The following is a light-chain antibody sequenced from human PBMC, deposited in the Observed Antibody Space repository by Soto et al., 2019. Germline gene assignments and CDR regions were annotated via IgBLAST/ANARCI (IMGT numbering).Light chain of an antibody. CDR2: AAS. V-gene: IGKV1-39*01. CDR1: ESISNN. Sequence: DIQMTQSPSSLSASVGDRVTITCRASESISNNLNWYQQKPGKAPKLLIYAASTLQSGVPSRFSGGGSVTDFTLTIGSLQPEDFTTYYCQQTYSTPRGAFGQGTKVEIK. CDR3: QQTYSTPRGA. J-gene: IGKJ1*01.